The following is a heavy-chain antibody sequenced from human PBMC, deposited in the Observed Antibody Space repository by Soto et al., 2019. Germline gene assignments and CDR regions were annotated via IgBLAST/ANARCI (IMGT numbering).Heavy chain of an antibody. CDR2: INHSGST. J-gene: IGHJ4*02. Sequence: SETLSLTCAVYGGSFSGYYWSWIRQPPGKGLEWIGEINHSGSTNYNPSLKSRVTISVDTSKNQFSLKLSSVTAADTAVYYCARHAYYYDSWGQGTLVTVSS. V-gene: IGHV4-34*01. D-gene: IGHD3-22*01. CDR1: GGSFSGYY. CDR3: ARHAYYYDS.